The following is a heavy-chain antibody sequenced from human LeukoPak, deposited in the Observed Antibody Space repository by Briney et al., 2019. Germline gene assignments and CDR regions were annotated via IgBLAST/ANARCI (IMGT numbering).Heavy chain of an antibody. D-gene: IGHD3-10*02. CDR2: ISASAGNI. V-gene: IGHV3-23*01. Sequence: TGGSLRLSCAASGFMFRSSSMSWVRQVPGKRLEWVSTISASAGNIYYADSVKGRFTISRDNSKNTLFLQMNSLRAEDTAIYYCAKRPAAVRGVIPYVDYWGQGTLVTVSS. J-gene: IGHJ4*02. CDR1: GFMFRSSS. CDR3: AKRPAAVRGVIPYVDY.